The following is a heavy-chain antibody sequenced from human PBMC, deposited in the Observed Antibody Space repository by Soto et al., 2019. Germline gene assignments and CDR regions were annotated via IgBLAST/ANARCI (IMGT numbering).Heavy chain of an antibody. CDR2: IYYSGST. CDR3: ARVLRITMIVVGGGLFDY. V-gene: IGHV4-30-4*01. CDR1: GGSISSGDYY. J-gene: IGHJ4*02. Sequence: SETLSLTCTVSGGSISSGDYYWSWIRQPPGKGLEWIGYIYYSGSTYYNPSLKSRVTISVDTSKNQFSLKLSSVTAADTAVYYCARVLRITMIVVGGGLFDYWGQGTLVTVS. D-gene: IGHD3-22*01.